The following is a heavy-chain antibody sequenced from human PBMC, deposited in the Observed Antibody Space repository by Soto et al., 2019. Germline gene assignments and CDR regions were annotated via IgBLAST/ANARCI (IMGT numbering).Heavy chain of an antibody. CDR3: ARDTAPSNY. J-gene: IGHJ4*02. Sequence: GGSLRLSCAASGFTFSSYSMNWVRQAPGKGLEWISSISSSSSYIYYADSVKGRFTISRDNAKNSLYMQMKSLRAEDTAVYYCARDTAPSNYWGQGTLVTVSS. V-gene: IGHV3-21*01. CDR2: ISSSSSYI. CDR1: GFTFSSYS.